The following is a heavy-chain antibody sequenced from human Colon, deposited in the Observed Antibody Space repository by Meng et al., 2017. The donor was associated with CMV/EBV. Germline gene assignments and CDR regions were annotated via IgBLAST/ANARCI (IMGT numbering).Heavy chain of an antibody. CDR2: IKSKIDCGKI. Sequence: LRLSCGASGFTFTNAAMTWVRQASGKGLEWIGRIKSKIDCGKIDYAAPVRGRFAISRDDSKATVYLQIDTLEIEDTGMYYCTTLLRGFWGQGTLVTVSS. D-gene: IGHD2-15*01. V-gene: IGHV3-15*01. J-gene: IGHJ4*02. CDR1: GFTFTNAA. CDR3: TTLLRGF.